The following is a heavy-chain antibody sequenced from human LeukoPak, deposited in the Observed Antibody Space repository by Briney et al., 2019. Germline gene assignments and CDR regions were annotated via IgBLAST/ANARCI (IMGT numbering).Heavy chain of an antibody. V-gene: IGHV4-39*01. CDR3: AGIRVGDYVWGSYRYEVGAFDI. CDR2: IYYSGST. Sequence: SETLSLTCTVSGGSISSSSYYWGWIRQPPGKGLEWIGSIYYSGSTYYNPSLKSRVTISVDTSKNQFSLKLSSVTAADTAVYYCAGIRVGDYVWGSYRYEVGAFDIWGQGTMVTVSS. D-gene: IGHD3-16*02. J-gene: IGHJ3*02. CDR1: GGSISSSSYY.